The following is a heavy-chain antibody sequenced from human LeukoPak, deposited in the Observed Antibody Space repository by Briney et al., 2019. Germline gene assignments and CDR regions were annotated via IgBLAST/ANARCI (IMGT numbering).Heavy chain of an antibody. D-gene: IGHD2-21*02. CDR2: IYYSGST. J-gene: IGHJ4*02. V-gene: IGHV4-31*03. CDR3: ARGTGMVVTAIRDRYYFDY. CDR1: GGSISSGGYY. Sequence: PSQTLSLTCTVSGGSISSGGYYWSWIRQHPGKGLEWIGYIYYSGSTYYNPSLKSRVTISVDTSKNQFSLKLSSVTAADTAVYYCARGTGMVVTAIRDRYYFDYWGQGTPVTVSS.